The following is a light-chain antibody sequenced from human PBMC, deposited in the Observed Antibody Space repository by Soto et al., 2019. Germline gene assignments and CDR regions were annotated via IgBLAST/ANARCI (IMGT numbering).Light chain of an antibody. CDR2: DAS. J-gene: IGKJ5*01. V-gene: IGKV3-11*01. CDR1: QSISSY. CDR3: QQRSNWPPFT. Sequence: EIVLTLSPATLSFSPGERATLSCRASQSISSYLAWYQQKPGQAPRLLIYDASNRATGIPARFSGSGSGTDFTLIISSLEPEDFAVYYCQQRSNWPPFTVGQGTRLEIK.